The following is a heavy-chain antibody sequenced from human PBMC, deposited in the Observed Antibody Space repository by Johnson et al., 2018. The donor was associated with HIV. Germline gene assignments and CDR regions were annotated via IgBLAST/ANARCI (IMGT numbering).Heavy chain of an antibody. D-gene: IGHD1-26*01. J-gene: IGHJ3*02. CDR3: ARVGGFNAFDI. Sequence: VQLVESGGGLVQPGRSLRLSCAASGFTFDDYAMHWVRQAPGKGLEWVSGISWNSGSIGYAASVKGRFTISRDNAKNSLYLQMNSLRAEDTAIYDCARVGGFNAFDIWGQGTQVTVSS. CDR2: ISWNSGSI. CDR1: GFTFDDYA. V-gene: IGHV3-9*01.